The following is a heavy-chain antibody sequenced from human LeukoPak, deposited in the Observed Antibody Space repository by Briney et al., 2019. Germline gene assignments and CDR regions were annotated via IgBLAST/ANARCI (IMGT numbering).Heavy chain of an antibody. J-gene: IGHJ5*02. CDR3: ARHYDCSGGSCFPSGGFDP. D-gene: IGHD2-15*01. CDR1: GFTFSSYA. CDR2: ISGSGGST. V-gene: IGHV3-23*01. Sequence: GGSLRLSCAASGFTFSSYAMSWVRQAPGKGLEWVSAISGSGGSTYYADSVKGRFTISRDNSKNTLYLQMNSLRAEDTAVYYCARHYDCSGGSCFPSGGFDPWGQGTLVTVSS.